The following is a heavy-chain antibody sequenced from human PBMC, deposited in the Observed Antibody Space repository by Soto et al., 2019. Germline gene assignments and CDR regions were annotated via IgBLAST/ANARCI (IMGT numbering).Heavy chain of an antibody. V-gene: IGHV3-33*01. CDR2: IWYDGSNK. CDR3: ARDRRFLEWLDY. Sequence: QMHLVESGGAVVQPGRSLTLSCVASGFTFTSYGIHWARQAPGKGLEWVAVIWYDGSNKYYGDSVKGRFSISRDNSKNTVYLQMNSLRAEDTAVYYCARDRRFLEWLDYWGQGTLVSVSS. J-gene: IGHJ4*02. CDR1: GFTFTSYG. D-gene: IGHD3-3*01.